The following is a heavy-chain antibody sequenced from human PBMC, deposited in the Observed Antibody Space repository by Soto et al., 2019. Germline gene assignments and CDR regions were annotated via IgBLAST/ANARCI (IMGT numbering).Heavy chain of an antibody. CDR3: ARDQGYCSGGSCYVAGY. D-gene: IGHD2-15*01. CDR2: INSDGSTT. J-gene: IGHJ4*02. V-gene: IGHV3-74*01. Sequence: EVQLVESGGGLVQPGGSLRLSCAASGFTFSTYWMHWVHQAPGKGLVWVSRINSDGSTTDYADSVRGRFTLSRDNAKNTLYLQMNSLRAEDTAVYYCARDQGYCSGGSCYVAGYWGQGTLVTVSS. CDR1: GFTFSTYW.